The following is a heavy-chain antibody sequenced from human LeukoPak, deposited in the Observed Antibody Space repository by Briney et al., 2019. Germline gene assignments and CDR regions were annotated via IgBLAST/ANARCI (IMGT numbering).Heavy chain of an antibody. CDR3: ARGAPTTVTSNYYYYYMDV. Sequence: ASVKVSCKASGYTFTSYDINWVRQATGQGLEWMGWMNPNSGNTGYAQKFQGGVTMTRNTSISTAYMELSSLRSEDTAVYYCARGAPTTVTSNYYYYYMDVWGKGTTVTISS. CDR1: GYTFTSYD. J-gene: IGHJ6*03. V-gene: IGHV1-8*01. D-gene: IGHD4-17*01. CDR2: MNPNSGNT.